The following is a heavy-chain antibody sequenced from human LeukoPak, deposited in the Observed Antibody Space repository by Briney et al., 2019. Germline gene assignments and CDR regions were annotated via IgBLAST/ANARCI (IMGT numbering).Heavy chain of an antibody. V-gene: IGHV4-59*01. J-gene: IGHJ6*02. Sequence: SETLSLTCTVSGGSISSYYWSWIRQPPGKGLEWIGYIYYSGSTNYNPSLKSRVTISVDTSKNQFSLKLSSVTAADTAVYYCARDRRGYSYGFDDYYYYGMDVWGQGTTDTVSS. CDR3: ARDRRGYSYGFDDYYYYGMDV. D-gene: IGHD5-18*01. CDR2: IYYSGST. CDR1: GGSISSYY.